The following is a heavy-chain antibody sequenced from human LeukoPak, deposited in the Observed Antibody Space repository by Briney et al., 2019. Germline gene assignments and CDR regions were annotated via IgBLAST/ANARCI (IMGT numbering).Heavy chain of an antibody. CDR3: STYTSGSVSY. CDR1: GFTFSNLW. J-gene: IGHJ4*02. D-gene: IGHD6-19*01. V-gene: IGHV3-15*01. Sequence: KAGGSLRLSCAASGFTFSNLWMTWVRQAPGKGLEWVGRIKSRTDGGATDYAAPVKGRFTISRDGSKNTLYVQMNSLKTEDTAVYYCSTYTSGSVSYWGQGTLVTVSS. CDR2: IKSRTDGGAT.